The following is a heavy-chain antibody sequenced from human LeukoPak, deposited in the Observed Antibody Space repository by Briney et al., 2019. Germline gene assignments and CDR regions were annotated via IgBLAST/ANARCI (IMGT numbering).Heavy chain of an antibody. J-gene: IGHJ4*02. CDR1: GGPVSSGDYY. CDR3: ARVTCSGGSCYSFDY. V-gene: IGHV4-30-4*01. CDR2: IYHTGGT. Sequence: SQTLSLTCTVSGGPVSSGDYYWSWIRKPPGMGLEWLCYIYHTGGTYYNPPLKSRVTISVDTSKNQFSLKLTSVTAADTAVYYCARVTCSGGSCYSFDYWGQGTLGTVSS. D-gene: IGHD2-15*01.